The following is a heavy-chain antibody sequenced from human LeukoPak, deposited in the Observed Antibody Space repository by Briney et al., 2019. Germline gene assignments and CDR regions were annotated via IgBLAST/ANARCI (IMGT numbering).Heavy chain of an antibody. CDR1: GFTFSSYW. CDR2: IDTDGSFT. J-gene: IGHJ4*02. CDR3: IRGTVGAPGNDY. Sequence: PGGSLRLSCGASGFTFSSYWMHWVRQAPGKGLVWVSRIDTDGSFTSYADSVRGRFTISRDNAKNTLYLQMSSLRAEDTAVYYCIRGTVGAPGNDYWGQGTLVTVSS. V-gene: IGHV3-74*01. D-gene: IGHD1-26*01.